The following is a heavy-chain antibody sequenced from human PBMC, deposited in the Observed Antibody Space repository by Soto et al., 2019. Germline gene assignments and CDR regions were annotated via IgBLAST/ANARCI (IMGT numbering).Heavy chain of an antibody. D-gene: IGHD3-16*01. J-gene: IGHJ6*04. CDR3: ARIPVDKNMLCCFEL. CDR1: VCSVTSCNYY. CDR2: IYYSWNT. V-gene: IGHV4-61*01. Sequence: SETLSRTCTFSVCSVTSCNYYLSFIRQPPWKGLDLIVYIYYSWNTNYSPSLKGPVTMSLDRSNSQFTLNLSSVTSAGTAVYYCARIPVDKNMLCCFELWGKGIMVNVSS.